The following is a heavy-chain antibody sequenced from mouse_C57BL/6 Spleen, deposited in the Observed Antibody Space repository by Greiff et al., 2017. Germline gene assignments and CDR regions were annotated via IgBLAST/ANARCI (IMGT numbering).Heavy chain of an antibody. Sequence: VNVVESGAELVKPGASVKLSCKASGYTFTEYTIHWVKQRSGQGLEWIGWFYPGSGSIKYNEKFKDKATLTADKSSSTVYMALSRLTSEDSAVDFCARHEERVLRPFAYWGQGTLVTVSA. CDR2: FYPGSGSI. CDR1: GYTFTEYT. J-gene: IGHJ3*01. V-gene: IGHV1-62-2*01. CDR3: ARHEERVLRPFAY.